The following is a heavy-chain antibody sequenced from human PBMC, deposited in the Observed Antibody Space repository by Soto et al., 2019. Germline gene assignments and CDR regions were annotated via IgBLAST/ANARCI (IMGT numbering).Heavy chain of an antibody. V-gene: IGHV3-48*02. CDR1: GFTFSSYS. CDR3: ARDLSSGSYSAYFYYYGMDV. CDR2: ISSSSSTI. Sequence: PGGSLRLSCAASGFTFSSYSMNWVRQAPGKGLEWVSYISSSSSTIYYADSVKGRFTISRDNAKNSLYLQMNSLRDEDTAVYYCARDLSSGSYSAYFYYYGMDVWGQGTTVTVSS. D-gene: IGHD3-10*01. J-gene: IGHJ6*02.